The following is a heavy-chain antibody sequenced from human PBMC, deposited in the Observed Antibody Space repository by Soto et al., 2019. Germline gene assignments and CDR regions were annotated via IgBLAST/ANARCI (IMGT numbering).Heavy chain of an antibody. CDR1: GFTFSSHG. CDR2: ISYDGSNK. J-gene: IGHJ6*02. CDR3: AKSLPPTTPYYYYYGMDV. D-gene: IGHD1-1*01. V-gene: IGHV3-30*18. Sequence: PGRSLRLSCAASGFTFSSHGLHRVRQAPGKGLEWVAVISYDGSNKYYADSVKGRFTISRDNSKNTLYLQMNSLRAEDTAVYYCAKSLPPTTPYYYYYGMDVWGQGTTVTVSS.